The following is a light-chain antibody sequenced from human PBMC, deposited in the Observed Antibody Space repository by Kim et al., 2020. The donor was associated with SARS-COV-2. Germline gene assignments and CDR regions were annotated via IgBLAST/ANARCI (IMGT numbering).Light chain of an antibody. CDR3: SALDSSLSAWV. CDR1: SNIVGDQG. J-gene: IGLJ3*02. V-gene: IGLV10-54*02. Sequence: QTATLTCTGNSNIVGDQGAAWLQQHQGHPPKLLSYRNNNRPSGISERFSASRSGNTASLTITGLQPEDEADYYCSALDSSLSAWVFGGGTQLTVL. CDR2: RNN.